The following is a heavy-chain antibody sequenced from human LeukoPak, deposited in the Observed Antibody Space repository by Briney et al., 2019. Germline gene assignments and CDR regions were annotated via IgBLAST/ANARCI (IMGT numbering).Heavy chain of an antibody. CDR1: GFSFSGSA. Sequence: GGSLRLSCAASGFSFSGSAIHWVRQAPGKGLEWVGRIRGAGYSDAPAYVASVRGRFTISRDDSKSTAYLQMNSLKAEDTAVYYCTVPASGGNWFDPWGPGTLVTVSS. V-gene: IGHV3-73*01. J-gene: IGHJ5*02. CDR2: IRGAGYSDAP. D-gene: IGHD2-2*01. CDR3: TVPASGGNWFDP.